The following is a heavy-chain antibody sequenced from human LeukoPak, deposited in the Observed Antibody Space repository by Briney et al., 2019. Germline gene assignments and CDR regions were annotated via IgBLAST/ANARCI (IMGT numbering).Heavy chain of an antibody. D-gene: IGHD1-26*01. V-gene: IGHV3-74*01. CDR1: GFAFSRFW. CDR2: INTDASNT. CDR3: ARDQSIAGPTTADY. Sequence: GGSLRLSCAASGFAFSRFWMHWVRQAPGKGLVWVSRINTDASNTIYADSVKGRFTISRDNAKNTLYLQMNSLRAEDTAVYYCARDQSIAGPTTADYWGQGTLVTVSS. J-gene: IGHJ4*02.